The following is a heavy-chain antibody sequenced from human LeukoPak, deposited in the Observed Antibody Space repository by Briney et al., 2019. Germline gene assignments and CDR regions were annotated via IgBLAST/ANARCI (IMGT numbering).Heavy chain of an antibody. CDR2: ISYDGFNK. CDR3: AKDLSRGYSYGLDY. J-gene: IGHJ4*02. D-gene: IGHD5-18*01. V-gene: IGHV3-30*18. Sequence: PGGSLRLSCAASGFTFSSYGMHWVRQAPGKGLEWVALISYDGFNKYYTDSVKGRFTISRDNSKNTLYLQMNSLRAEDTAVYYCAKDLSRGYSYGLDYWGQGTLVTVSS. CDR1: GFTFSSYG.